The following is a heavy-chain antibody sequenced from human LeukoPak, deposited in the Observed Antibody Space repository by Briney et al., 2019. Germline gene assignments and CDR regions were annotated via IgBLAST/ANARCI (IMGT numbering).Heavy chain of an antibody. Sequence: SQTLSLTCTVPGGSITSGGYYWSWIRQHPGKGLEWIGYIYYSGSTYYNPSLKSRVTISVDTSKNQSSLKLSSVTAADTAVYYCASPRSGSSGLDFDYWGQGTLVTVSS. J-gene: IGHJ4*02. CDR2: IYYSGST. CDR3: ASPRSGSSGLDFDY. CDR1: GGSITSGGYY. V-gene: IGHV4-31*03. D-gene: IGHD3-10*01.